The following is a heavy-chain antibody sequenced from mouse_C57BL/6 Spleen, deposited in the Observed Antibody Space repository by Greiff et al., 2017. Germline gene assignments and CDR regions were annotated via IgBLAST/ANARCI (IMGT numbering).Heavy chain of an antibody. CDR3: ERAGSSLAWFAY. D-gene: IGHD1-1*01. CDR2: INPGSGGT. CDR1: GYAFTNYL. J-gene: IGHJ3*01. Sequence: QVQLQQSGAELVRPGTSVKVSCKASGYAFTNYLIEWVKQRPGQGLEWIGVINPGSGGTNYNEKFKGKATLTADKSSSTAYMQHSSLTSEDSAVYVCERAGSSLAWFAYWGQGTLVTVSA. V-gene: IGHV1-54*01.